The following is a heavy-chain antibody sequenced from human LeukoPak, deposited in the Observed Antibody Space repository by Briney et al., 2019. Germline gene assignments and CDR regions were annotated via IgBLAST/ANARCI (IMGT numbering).Heavy chain of an antibody. Sequence: SQTLSLTCTVSGGSISSGSYYWSWIRQPAGKGLEWIGRIYTSGSTNYNPSLKSRVTISVDTSKNQFSLKLSSATAADTAVYYCARGLGYCSSTSCYRYYYGMDVWGQGTTVTVSS. CDR2: IYTSGST. CDR3: ARGLGYCSSTSCYRYYYGMDV. CDR1: GGSISSGSYY. J-gene: IGHJ6*02. V-gene: IGHV4-61*02. D-gene: IGHD2-2*02.